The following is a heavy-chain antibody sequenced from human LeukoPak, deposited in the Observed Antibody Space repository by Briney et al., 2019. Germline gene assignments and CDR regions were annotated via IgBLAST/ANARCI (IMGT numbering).Heavy chain of an antibody. D-gene: IGHD2-2*01. J-gene: IGHJ6*03. CDR1: GFTFSSYS. Sequence: GGSLRLSCAASGFTFSSYSMNWVRQAPGKGLEWVSFISSSSSYIYYADSVKGRFTISRDNAKNSLYLQMNSLRAEDTAVYYCARDATFLGYCSSTSCSTFYYYYYYMDVWGKGTTVTVSS. CDR3: ARDATFLGYCSSTSCSTFYYYYYYMDV. V-gene: IGHV3-21*01. CDR2: ISSSSSYI.